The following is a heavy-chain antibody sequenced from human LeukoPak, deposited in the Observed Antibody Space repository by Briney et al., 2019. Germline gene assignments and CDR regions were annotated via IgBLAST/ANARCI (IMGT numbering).Heavy chain of an antibody. CDR3: ARTTTLPYYYYYYMDV. CDR1: GGSFSGYY. Sequence: SETLSLTCAVYGGSFSGYYCSWIRQPPGKGLEWIGEINHSGSTNYNPSLKSRVTISVDTSKNQFSLKLSSVTAADTAVYYCARTTTLPYYYYYYMDVWGKGTTVTVSS. CDR2: INHSGST. D-gene: IGHD1-1*01. V-gene: IGHV4-34*01. J-gene: IGHJ6*03.